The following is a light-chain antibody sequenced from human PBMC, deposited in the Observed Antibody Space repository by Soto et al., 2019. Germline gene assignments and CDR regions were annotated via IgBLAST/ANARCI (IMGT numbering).Light chain of an antibody. CDR3: CSYAGSYTYV. J-gene: IGLJ1*01. CDR2: DVT. Sequence: QSVLTQPRSVSGSPGQSVTISCTVTSSDVGGYNYVSWYQHHPGEAPKLMIYDVTKRPSGVRDRFSASKSGNTASLTISGLQAEDEADYYCCSYAGSYTYVFGTGTKVTVL. CDR1: SSDVGGYNY. V-gene: IGLV2-11*01.